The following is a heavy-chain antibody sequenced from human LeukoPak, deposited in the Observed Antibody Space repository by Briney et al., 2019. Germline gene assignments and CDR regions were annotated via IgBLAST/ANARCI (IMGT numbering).Heavy chain of an antibody. V-gene: IGHV3-21*01. D-gene: IGHD3-22*01. CDR1: GFTFSSYS. J-gene: IGHJ4*02. CDR2: ISSSSYI. Sequence: PGGSLRLSCAASGFTFSSYSMNWVRQAPGKGLEWVSSISSSSYIYYADSVKGRFTISRDNAKNSLYLQMNSLRAEDTAVYYCARDRSDSSGYYGGYYFDYWGQGTLVTVSS. CDR3: ARDRSDSSGYYGGYYFDY.